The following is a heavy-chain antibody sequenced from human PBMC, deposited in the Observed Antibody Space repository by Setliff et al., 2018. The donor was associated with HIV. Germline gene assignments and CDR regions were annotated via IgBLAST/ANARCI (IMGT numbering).Heavy chain of an antibody. V-gene: IGHV3-33*08. Sequence: GGSLRLSCAASGFTFNTYAMHWVRQAPGKGLEWVAFIRNDGSNKYYADSVKGRFTISRDNSKNTLYLQMNGLRVEDTAVYYCARLRINDYWGQGTPVTVSS. CDR2: IRNDGSNK. CDR3: ARLRINDY. CDR1: GFTFNTYA. J-gene: IGHJ4*02.